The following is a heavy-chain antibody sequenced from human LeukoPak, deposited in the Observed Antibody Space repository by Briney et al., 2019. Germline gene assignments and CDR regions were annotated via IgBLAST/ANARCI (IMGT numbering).Heavy chain of an antibody. CDR2: INHSGST. J-gene: IGHJ3*02. Sequence: PSETLSLTCTVSGGSISSSSYYWGWIRQPPGKGLEWIGEINHSGSTNYNPSLKSRVTISVDTSKNQFSLKLSSVTAADTAVYYCARGRSAFDIWGQGTMVTVSS. D-gene: IGHD1-14*01. V-gene: IGHV4-39*07. CDR3: ARGRSAFDI. CDR1: GGSISSSSYY.